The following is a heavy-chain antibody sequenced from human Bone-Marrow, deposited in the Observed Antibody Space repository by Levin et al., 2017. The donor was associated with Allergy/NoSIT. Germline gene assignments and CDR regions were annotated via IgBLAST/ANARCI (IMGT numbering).Heavy chain of an antibody. CDR1: GYSFTGYS. J-gene: IGHJ4*02. V-gene: IGHV1-2*02. CDR2: INTFGGAT. D-gene: IGHD3-16*01. CDR3: ATSAGGYSYAFDY. Sequence: ASAKVSCRASGYSFTGYSLHWVRQAPGKGLEWIVSINTFGGATLYAPKFRGSVAMTWNTSVSTALLVVFTLTSDQMAAFYCATSAGGYSYAFDYWGQGTLVTVSS.